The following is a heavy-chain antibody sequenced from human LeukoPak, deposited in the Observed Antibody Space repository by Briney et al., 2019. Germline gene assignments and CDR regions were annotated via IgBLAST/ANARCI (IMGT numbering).Heavy chain of an antibody. D-gene: IGHD3-22*01. J-gene: IGHJ4*02. Sequence: GGSLRLSCAASGFTFSSYSMNWVRQAPGKGLEWVSSISSSSSYIYYADSVKGRFTISRDNAKNSLYLQMNSLRAEDTAVYYCARDSSRAYYYDSNGYGGGLDYWGQGTLVTVSS. CDR2: ISSSSSYI. CDR3: ARDSSRAYYYDSNGYGGGLDY. V-gene: IGHV3-21*01. CDR1: GFTFSSYS.